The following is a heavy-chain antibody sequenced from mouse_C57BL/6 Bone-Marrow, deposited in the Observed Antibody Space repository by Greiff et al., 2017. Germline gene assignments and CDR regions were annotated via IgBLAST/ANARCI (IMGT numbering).Heavy chain of an antibody. CDR2: IYPRSGNT. CDR1: CYTFTSYG. D-gene: IGHD1-1*01. J-gene: IGHJ2*01. V-gene: IGHV1-81*01. Sequence: QVQLQQSGAELARPGASVKLSCKASCYTFTSYGISWVKQRTGQGLEWIGEIYPRSGNTYYNEKFKGKATLTADKSSSPAYMELRSLTSEDSAVYFCARLRYYGSSYAGYWGQGTTLTVSS. CDR3: ARLRYYGSSYAGY.